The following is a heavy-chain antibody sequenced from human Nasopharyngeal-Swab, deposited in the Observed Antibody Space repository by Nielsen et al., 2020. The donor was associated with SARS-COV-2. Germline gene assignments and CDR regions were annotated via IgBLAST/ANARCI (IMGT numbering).Heavy chain of an antibody. CDR2: TSWDGETT. CDR1: GFMFDDST. D-gene: IGHD3-3*01. J-gene: IGHJ4*02. Sequence: GGSLRLSCAASGFMFDDSTMHWVRQVPGKGLEWVSLTSWDGETTYYADSGKGRFTISRDNSENSLYLQMNSLRTQDTALYYCAKAGMALTPPSPKIRFLEWLLVYWGQGTPVTVSS. CDR3: AKAGMALTPPSPKIRFLEWLLVY. V-gene: IGHV3-43*01.